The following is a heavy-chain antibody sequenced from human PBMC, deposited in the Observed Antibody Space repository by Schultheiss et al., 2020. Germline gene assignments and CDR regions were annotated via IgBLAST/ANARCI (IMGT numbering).Heavy chain of an antibody. CDR2: ISYDGSNK. J-gene: IGHJ4*02. V-gene: IGHV3-30*07. Sequence: GESLKISCAASGFTFSSYAMHWVRQAPGKGLEWVAVISYDGSNKYYADSVKGRFTISRDNAKNSLYLQMNSLRAEDTAVYYCARDGTYYYDSSGSYYFDYWGQGTLVTVSS. D-gene: IGHD3-22*01. CDR3: ARDGTYYYDSSGSYYFDY. CDR1: GFTFSSYA.